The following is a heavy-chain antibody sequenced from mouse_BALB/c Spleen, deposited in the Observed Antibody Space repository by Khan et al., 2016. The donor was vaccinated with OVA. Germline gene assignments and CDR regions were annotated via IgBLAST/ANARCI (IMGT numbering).Heavy chain of an antibody. CDR1: GFSLTSYG. Sequence: QVQLKESGPGLVAPSQSLSITCTVSGFSLTSYGVNWVRQPPGKGLEWLGVIWGDGSTNYHSALISRLSISKDNSKSQLFLKMNSLQNDDTATYYCAKWGDVYAVDYWGQGTSVTVSS. V-gene: IGHV2-3*01. J-gene: IGHJ4*01. CDR3: AKWGDVYAVDY. D-gene: IGHD2-13*01. CDR2: IWGDGST.